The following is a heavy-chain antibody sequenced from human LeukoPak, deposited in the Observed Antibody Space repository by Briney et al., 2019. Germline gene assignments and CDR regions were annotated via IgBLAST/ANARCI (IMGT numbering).Heavy chain of an antibody. CDR2: TSADGTTT. Sequence: GGSLRLSCVASGFTFNTYWIHWVRQGPGKGLVWVPLTSADGTTTTYANSVKGRFTVSRDNARNTLYLQMNSLRGEDAAVYYCARGLAGAYRIMDVWGQGPRSPS. D-gene: IGHD6-19*01. V-gene: IGHV3-74*01. J-gene: IGHJ6*02. CDR3: ARGLAGAYRIMDV. CDR1: GFTFNTYW.